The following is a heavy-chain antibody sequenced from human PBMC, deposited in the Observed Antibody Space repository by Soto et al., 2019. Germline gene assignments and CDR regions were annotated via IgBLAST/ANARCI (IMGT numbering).Heavy chain of an antibody. CDR1: GFTFSSYG. D-gene: IGHD5-18*01. J-gene: IGHJ6*02. V-gene: IGHV3-30*03. CDR2: ISYDGSNK. CDR3: ARDRGYSYGLEGMDV. Sequence: GGSLRLSCAASGFTFSSYGMHWVRQAPGKGLEWVAVISYDGSNKYYADSVKGRFTISRDNSKNTLYLQMNSLRAEDTAVYYCARDRGYSYGLEGMDVWGQGTTVTVSS.